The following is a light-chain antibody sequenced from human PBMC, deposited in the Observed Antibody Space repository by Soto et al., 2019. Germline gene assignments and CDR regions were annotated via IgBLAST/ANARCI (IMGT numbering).Light chain of an antibody. J-gene: IGKJ1*01. V-gene: IGKV3-15*01. Sequence: EIVMTQSPATLSVSPGARAPLSCRASQSVSSNLAWYQQKPGQAPRLLIYGASTRATGIPARFSGSGSGTEFTLTIRRLEPEDFAVYYCQQYGRSPWTFGQGTKVDIK. CDR1: QSVSSN. CDR3: QQYGRSPWT. CDR2: GAS.